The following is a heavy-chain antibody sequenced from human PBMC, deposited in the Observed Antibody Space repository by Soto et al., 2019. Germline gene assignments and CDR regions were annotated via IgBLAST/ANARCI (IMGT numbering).Heavy chain of an antibody. D-gene: IGHD4-17*01. CDR3: ARNDYGDYEAPYFNWFDP. CDR2: IYHSGST. J-gene: IGHJ5*02. V-gene: IGHV4-38-2*01. CDR1: GYSISSGYY. Sequence: SEALSLTCAVSGYSISSGYYWGWIRQPPGKGLEWIGSIYHSGSTYYNPSLKSRVTISVDTSKNQFSLKLSSVTAADTAVYYCARNDYGDYEAPYFNWFDPWGQGTLVTVSS.